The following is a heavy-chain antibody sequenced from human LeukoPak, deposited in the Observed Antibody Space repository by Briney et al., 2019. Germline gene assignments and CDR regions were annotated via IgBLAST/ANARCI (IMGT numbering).Heavy chain of an antibody. CDR2: IYHSGST. V-gene: IGHV4-61*08. CDR3: ARRRTGWQVFDF. D-gene: IGHD3/OR15-3a*01. Sequence: SETLSLTCTVSGGSISSSDYYWSWIRQPPGKGLEWIGYIYHSGSTNYNPSLKSRVTISVDTSKNQFSLKLSSVTAADTAVYYCARRRTGWQVFDFWGQGTLVTVSS. J-gene: IGHJ4*02. CDR1: GGSISSSDYY.